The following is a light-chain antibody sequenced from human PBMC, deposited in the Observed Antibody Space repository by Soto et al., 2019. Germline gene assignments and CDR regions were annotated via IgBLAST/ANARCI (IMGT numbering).Light chain of an antibody. CDR2: DAT. CDR1: QSISW. Sequence: DIQMTQSPSILSASVGDRITITCRASQSISWVAWYQQKPGKAPKLLVYDATSLESGVSSRFSGSGYGTDFTLSINNLQPDDFATYYCQQYNRLITFGQGTRLEIK. V-gene: IGKV1-5*01. J-gene: IGKJ5*01. CDR3: QQYNRLIT.